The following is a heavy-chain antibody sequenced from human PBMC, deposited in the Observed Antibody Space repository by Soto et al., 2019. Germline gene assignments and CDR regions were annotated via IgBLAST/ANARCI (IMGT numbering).Heavy chain of an antibody. J-gene: IGHJ4*02. CDR1: GGSISSGGYS. V-gene: IGHV4-30-2*01. CDR2: IYHSGST. Sequence: KPSETLSLTCAVSGGSISSGGYSWSWIRQPPGKGLEWIGYIYHSGSTYYNPSLKSRVTISVDRSKNQFSLKLSSVTAADTAVYYCARESVYFDYWGQGTLVTVSS. CDR3: ARESVYFDY.